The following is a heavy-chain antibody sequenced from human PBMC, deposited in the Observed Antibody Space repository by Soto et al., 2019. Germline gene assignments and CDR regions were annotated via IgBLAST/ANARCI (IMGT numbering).Heavy chain of an antibody. Sequence: GGSLRLSSASTWFTFDDAAMRWLRQASGKGLECLVHVRTKTNSYATAYAESVKGRFTISRDDSMNTAYLQMDNLKPDYTCVYFCTTQTDAGQWLVVLTDYNCKNCGQGPLV. J-gene: IGHJ4*02. CDR2: VRTKTNSYAT. CDR1: WFTFDDAA. D-gene: IGHD6-19*01. CDR3: TTQTDAGQWLVVLTDYNCKN. V-gene: IGHV3-73*01.